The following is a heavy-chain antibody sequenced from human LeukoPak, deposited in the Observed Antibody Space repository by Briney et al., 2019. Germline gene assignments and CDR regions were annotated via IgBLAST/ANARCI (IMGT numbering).Heavy chain of an antibody. D-gene: IGHD3-22*01. CDR1: GYSFTSYW. CDR3: ARHGPMYYYDSSGYCDY. CDR2: IYPGDSDT. J-gene: IGHJ4*02. Sequence: PRESLKISCEGSGYSFTSYWIGWVRQMPGKGLECMGIIYPGDSDTRYSPSFQGQVTISADKSISTASLQWSSLKASDTAMYCCARHGPMYYYDSSGYCDYWGQGTLVTVSS. V-gene: IGHV5-51*01.